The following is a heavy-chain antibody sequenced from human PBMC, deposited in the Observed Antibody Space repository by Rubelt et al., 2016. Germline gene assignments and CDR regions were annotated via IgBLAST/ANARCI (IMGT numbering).Heavy chain of an antibody. D-gene: IGHD3-10*01. V-gene: IGHV1-3*01. CDR3: ARDRGYYYYGMDV. Sequence: QVQLVQSGAEVKKPGASVKVSCKASGYTFTSYAMHWVRQAPGQRLEWMGWLNAGNGNTKDSQKFPGRVNNTRETSASAAYMEVSSLRSEDTAVYYCARDRGYYYYGMDVWGQGTTVTVSS. J-gene: IGHJ6*02. CDR1: GYTFTSYA. CDR2: LNAGNGNT.